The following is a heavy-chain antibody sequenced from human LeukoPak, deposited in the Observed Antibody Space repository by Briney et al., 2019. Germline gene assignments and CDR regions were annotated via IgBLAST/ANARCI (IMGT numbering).Heavy chain of an antibody. J-gene: IGHJ3*02. V-gene: IGHV1-18*01. D-gene: IGHD3-22*01. CDR3: ARDRRSGYYDSSGYYYRDAFDI. CDR2: ISAYNGNT. CDR1: GYTFTSYG. Sequence: ASVKVSCKASGYTFTSYGISWVRQAPGQGLEWMGWISAYNGNTNYAQKLQGRVTMTTDTSTSTAYMELRSLRSDDTAVYYCARDRRSGYYDSSGYYYRDAFDIWGQGTMVTVSS.